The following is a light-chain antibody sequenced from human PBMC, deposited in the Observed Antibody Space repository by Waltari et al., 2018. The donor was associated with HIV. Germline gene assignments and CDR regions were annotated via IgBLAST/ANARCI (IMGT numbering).Light chain of an antibody. Sequence: QSVLTQPPSASGTPGQRVTISCSGSSSNIGSYYVYWYQQLPGTAPKLLIYRNNQRPSGVPDRFSGSKSGTSASLAISGLRSEDEADYYCQTYDSSLSGSVVFGGGTKLTVL. CDR1: SSNIGSYY. V-gene: IGLV1-47*01. CDR3: QTYDSSLSGSVV. CDR2: RNN. J-gene: IGLJ2*01.